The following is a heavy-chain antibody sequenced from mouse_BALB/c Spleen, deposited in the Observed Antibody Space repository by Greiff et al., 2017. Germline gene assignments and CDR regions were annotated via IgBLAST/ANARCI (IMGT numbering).Heavy chain of an antibody. CDR2: IWAGGST. D-gene: IGHD3-3*01. Sequence: QVQLKESGPGLVAPSQSLSITCTVSGFSLTSYGVHWVRQPPGKGLEWLGVIWAGGSTNYNSALMSRLSISKDNSKSQVFLKMNSLQTDDTAMYYCARGDWSYAMDYWGQGTSVTVSS. J-gene: IGHJ4*01. CDR1: GFSLTSYG. CDR3: ARGDWSYAMDY. V-gene: IGHV2-9*02.